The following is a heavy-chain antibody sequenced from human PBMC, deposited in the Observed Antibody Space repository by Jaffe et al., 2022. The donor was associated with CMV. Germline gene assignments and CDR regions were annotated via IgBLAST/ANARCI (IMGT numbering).Heavy chain of an antibody. Sequence: QVQLVESGGGVVQPGRSLRLSCAASGFTFSSFGMHWVRQAPGKGLECVATIRNDGTNKQYADSVKGRFSISRDNAKNTLNLQMNSLRVEDTGLYYCVTKGEVYWGQGTLVTVSS. V-gene: IGHV3-33*08. J-gene: IGHJ4*02. D-gene: IGHD3-16*01. CDR3: VTKGEVY. CDR1: GFTFSSFG. CDR2: IRNDGTNK.